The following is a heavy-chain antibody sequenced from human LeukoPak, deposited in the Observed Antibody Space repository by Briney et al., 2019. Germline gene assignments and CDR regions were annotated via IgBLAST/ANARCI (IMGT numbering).Heavy chain of an antibody. CDR2: ISGSGGST. V-gene: IGHV3-23*01. D-gene: IGHD4-17*01. Sequence: GGSLRLSCAASGFTFSSYAMSWVRQAPGKGLEWVSAISGSGGSTYYADSVKGRFTISRDNSKNTLYLQMNSLRAEDTAVYYCAGARGDYVAFDIWGQGTMVTVSS. J-gene: IGHJ3*02. CDR3: AGARGDYVAFDI. CDR1: GFTFSSYA.